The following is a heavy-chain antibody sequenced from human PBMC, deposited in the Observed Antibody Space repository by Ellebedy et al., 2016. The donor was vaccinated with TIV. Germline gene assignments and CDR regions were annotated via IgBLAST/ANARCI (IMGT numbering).Heavy chain of an antibody. CDR1: GGSFSGYY. J-gene: IGHJ1*01. CDR3: ARGLSVVIRSWYQASEYFQH. V-gene: IGHV4-34*01. Sequence: SETLSLTXAVYGGSFSGYYWSWIRQPPGKGLEWIGEINHSGSTNYNPSLKSRVTISVDTSKNQFSLKLSSVTAADTAVYYCARGLSVVIRSWYQASEYFQHWGQGTLVTVSS. D-gene: IGHD6-13*01. CDR2: INHSGST.